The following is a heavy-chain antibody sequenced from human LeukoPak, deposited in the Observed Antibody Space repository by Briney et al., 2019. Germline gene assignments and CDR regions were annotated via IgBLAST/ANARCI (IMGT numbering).Heavy chain of an antibody. V-gene: IGHV3-23*01. J-gene: IGHJ4*02. Sequence: PTGGTLRLSCAASGFTFRNYGMTWVRQAPGEGLEWVAVISGGGSYTNHADSVKGRFTISRDNSKNTLDLQMNSLRAEDTAVYYCAKADVPPRIWGQGTLVTVSS. CDR1: GFTFRNYG. CDR3: AKADVPPRI. D-gene: IGHD2-2*01. CDR2: ISGGGSYT.